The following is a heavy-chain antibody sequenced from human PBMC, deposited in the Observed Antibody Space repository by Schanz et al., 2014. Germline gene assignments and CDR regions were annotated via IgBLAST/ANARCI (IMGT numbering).Heavy chain of an antibody. D-gene: IGHD1-1*01. CDR2: ISGSGGST. CDR3: ARDRRNADLDY. CDR1: GFTFSSYA. V-gene: IGHV3-23*04. Sequence: EVQLVESGGGLVQPGGSLRLSCAASGFTFSSYAMSWVRQAPGKGLEWVSAISGSGGSTYYADSVKGRFTISRDNAKNSLYLEMNSLRAEDTALYYCARDRRNADLDYWGQGTLVIVSS. J-gene: IGHJ4*02.